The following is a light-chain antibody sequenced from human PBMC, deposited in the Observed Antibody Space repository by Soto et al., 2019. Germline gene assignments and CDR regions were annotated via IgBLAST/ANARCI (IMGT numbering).Light chain of an antibody. Sequence: DIQMTQSPSSVSASVGDRVTITCRASQGINSWLAWYQQKPGRAPKLLIYLASSLQSGVPLRFSGSGSGTEFTLTISSLQPEDFATYYCQQSHSFPVTFGGGTKVGIK. CDR1: QGINSW. CDR2: LAS. V-gene: IGKV1-12*01. J-gene: IGKJ4*01. CDR3: QQSHSFPVT.